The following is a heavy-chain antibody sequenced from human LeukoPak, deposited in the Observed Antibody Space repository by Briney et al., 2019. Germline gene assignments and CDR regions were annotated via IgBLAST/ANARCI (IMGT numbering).Heavy chain of an antibody. D-gene: IGHD6-19*01. CDR3: AKDRHSSGWLDDY. J-gene: IGHJ4*02. CDR1: GFTFSNYG. V-gene: IGHV3-30*02. CDR2: IRYDGSNT. Sequence: GGSLRLSCAASGFTFSNYGMHWVRQAPGKGLEWVAFIRYDGSNTYYADSVKGRFTISRDNSKDTLYLQMVRLRAEDTAVYSCAKDRHSSGWLDDYWGQGTLVTVSS.